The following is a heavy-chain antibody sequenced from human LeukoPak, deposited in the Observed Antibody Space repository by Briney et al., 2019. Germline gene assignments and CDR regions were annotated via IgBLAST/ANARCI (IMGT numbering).Heavy chain of an antibody. D-gene: IGHD5-18*01. CDR2: ISWNSGSI. J-gene: IGHJ4*02. CDR1: GFTFDDYA. CDR3: AKESTAPFFDY. V-gene: IGHV3-9*01. Sequence: GGSLRLSCAASGFTFDDYAMHWVRQAPGKGLEWVSGISWNSGSIGYADSVKGRFTISRDNAKNSLYLQMNSLRAEDTALYYCAKESTAPFFDYWGQGTLVTVSS.